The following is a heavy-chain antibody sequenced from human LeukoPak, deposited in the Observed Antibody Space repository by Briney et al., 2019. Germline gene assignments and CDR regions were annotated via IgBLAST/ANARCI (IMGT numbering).Heavy chain of an antibody. D-gene: IGHD2-21*02. CDR3: VRRGGLPNCGGYCPPDT. V-gene: IGHV4-30-2*01. Sequence: PSETLSLTCTVSGGSISRSVYSWSWLRQPPGGGLEGIGSFVHSVTSSYHPSLQRRATISGDRYKNQFSLNLTSVTAADTAEYYCVRRGGLPNCGGYCPPDTWGQGKMVTVSS. CDR2: FVHSVTS. J-gene: IGHJ3*02. CDR1: GGSISRSVYS.